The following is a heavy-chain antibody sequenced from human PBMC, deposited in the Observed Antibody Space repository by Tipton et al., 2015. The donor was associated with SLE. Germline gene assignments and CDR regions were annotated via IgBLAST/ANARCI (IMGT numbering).Heavy chain of an antibody. V-gene: IGHV3-48*01. CDR2: ISTSSSTI. CDR3: ARDPLYGSGTDAFDI. CDR1: GFTFSSYS. D-gene: IGHD3-10*01. J-gene: IGHJ3*02. Sequence: SGFTFSSYSMNWVRQAPGKGLERVSYISTSSSTIYYADSVKGRFTISRDNAKNSLYLQMNSLRAEDTAVYYCARDPLYGSGTDAFDIWGQGTMVTVSS.